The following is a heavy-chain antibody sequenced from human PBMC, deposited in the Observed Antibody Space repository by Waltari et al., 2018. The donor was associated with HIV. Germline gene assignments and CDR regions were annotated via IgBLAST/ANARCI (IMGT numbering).Heavy chain of an antibody. J-gene: IGHJ6*02. CDR2: ISGSGSST. CDR1: GFTFIPNS. CDR3: AKVPQYISSSIYYYGMDV. D-gene: IGHD6-6*01. Sequence: EVQLLEAGGGLVQPGGSLRLSCASSGFTFIPNSLRWVAQAPGKGLEWVSSISGSGSSTYDADSIEGRFTISRDNSKNTLYLQMNSLRAEDMAAYYCAKVPQYISSSIYYYGMDVWGQGTTVTVSS. V-gene: IGHV3-23*01.